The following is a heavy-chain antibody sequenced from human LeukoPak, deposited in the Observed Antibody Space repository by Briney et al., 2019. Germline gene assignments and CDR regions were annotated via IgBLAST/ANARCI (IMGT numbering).Heavy chain of an antibody. D-gene: IGHD2/OR15-2a*01. Sequence: SETLSLTCTVSGGSISSGGYYWSWIRQHPGKGLEWIGYIYYSGSTYYNPSLNSRVTISVDTSKNQFSLKLSSVTAADTAVYYCARELLSDAFDTWGQGTMVTVS. V-gene: IGHV4-31*03. J-gene: IGHJ3*02. CDR3: ARELLSDAFDT. CDR2: IYYSGST. CDR1: GGSISSGGYY.